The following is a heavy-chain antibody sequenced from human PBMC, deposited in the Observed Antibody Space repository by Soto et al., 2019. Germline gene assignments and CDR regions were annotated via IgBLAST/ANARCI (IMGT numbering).Heavy chain of an antibody. J-gene: IGHJ4*02. D-gene: IGHD3-22*01. CDR3: ARHPFSDYYDSSGYYPHFDS. Sequence: ASVKVSCKASGYTFTSYGISWVRQAPGQGLEWMGWISAYNGNTNYAQKLQGRVTMTTDTSTSTAYMELRSLRSDDTAVYYCARHPFSDYYDSSGYYPHFDSWGPGTLVTVSS. V-gene: IGHV1-18*01. CDR1: GYTFTSYG. CDR2: ISAYNGNT.